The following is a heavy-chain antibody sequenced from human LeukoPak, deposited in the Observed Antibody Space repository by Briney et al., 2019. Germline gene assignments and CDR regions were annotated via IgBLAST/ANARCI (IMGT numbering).Heavy chain of an antibody. Sequence: QPGGSLRLSCAASGFTFSSYWMHWVRHTPGKGLVWVSRIKGDGSSTSYADSVKGRFTISRDNSKNTLYLQMNSLRAEDTAVYYCAKDTVTPPLYYYYYGMDVWGQGTTVTVSS. CDR3: AKDTVTPPLYYYYYGMDV. CDR2: IKGDGSST. V-gene: IGHV3-74*01. CDR1: GFTFSSYW. D-gene: IGHD4-11*01. J-gene: IGHJ6*02.